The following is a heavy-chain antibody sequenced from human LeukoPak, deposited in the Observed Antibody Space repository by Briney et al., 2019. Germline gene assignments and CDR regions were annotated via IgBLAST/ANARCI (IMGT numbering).Heavy chain of an antibody. CDR2: IYYRGST. Sequence: SETLSLTCTVSGGSISSRSYYWGWIRQPPGKGLEWIGSIYYRGSTSYNPSLKSRVTISVDTSKNQFSLKLSSVTAADTAVYYCARHGYSSGSLAWFDPWGQGTQVTVSS. CDR1: GGSISSRSYY. J-gene: IGHJ5*02. CDR3: ARHGYSSGSLAWFDP. V-gene: IGHV4-39*07. D-gene: IGHD6-19*01.